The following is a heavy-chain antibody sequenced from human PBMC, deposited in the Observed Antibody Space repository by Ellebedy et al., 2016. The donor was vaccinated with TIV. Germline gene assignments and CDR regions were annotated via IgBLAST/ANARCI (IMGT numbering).Heavy chain of an antibody. CDR2: INQHGTEI. Sequence: GGSLRLXCAASGSTFSDYWMHWVRQAPGKGLEWVANINQHGTEIYYVDSVKGRFTISRDNTKASLYLQMHSLRVEDTALYYCVRALAAAASYWGQGTLVTVSS. CDR3: VRALAAAASY. V-gene: IGHV3-7*01. J-gene: IGHJ4*02. CDR1: GSTFSDYW. D-gene: IGHD6-13*01.